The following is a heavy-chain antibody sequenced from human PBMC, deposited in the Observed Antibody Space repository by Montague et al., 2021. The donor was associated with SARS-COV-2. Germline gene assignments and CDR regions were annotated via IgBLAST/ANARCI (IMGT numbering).Heavy chain of an antibody. CDR1: GDSISNHY. Sequence: SETLSLTCSVSGDSISNHYWSWVRQPPGKGLEWIGYISDRGNTKYNTSLKSPVTISADTPKNQFSLRLTSVTAADTAIYYCARKGSGRSDLAYWRQGTLVTVSS. D-gene: IGHD1-26*01. J-gene: IGHJ4*02. V-gene: IGHV4-59*11. CDR3: ARKGSGRSDLAY. CDR2: ISDRGNT.